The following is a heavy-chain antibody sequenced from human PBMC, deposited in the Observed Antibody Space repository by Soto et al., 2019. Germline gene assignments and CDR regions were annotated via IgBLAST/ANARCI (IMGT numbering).Heavy chain of an antibody. CDR3: AREEHGYCSSTSCYFEVEYWFDP. Sequence: GAAVKVSCKASGYTFTSYAMHWVRQAPGQRLEGMGWINAGNGNTKYSQKFQGRVTITRDTSSSTAYMELSSLRSEDTAVYYCAREEHGYCSSTSCYFEVEYWFDPWGQGTLVTVSS. CDR1: GYTFTSYA. CDR2: INAGNGNT. D-gene: IGHD2-2*03. V-gene: IGHV1-3*01. J-gene: IGHJ5*02.